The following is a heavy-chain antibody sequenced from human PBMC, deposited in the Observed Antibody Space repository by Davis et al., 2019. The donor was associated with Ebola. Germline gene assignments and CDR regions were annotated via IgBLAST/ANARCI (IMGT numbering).Heavy chain of an antibody. D-gene: IGHD5-18*01. CDR3: ARDRWIQLWFFDY. CDR2: ISSSGSTI. CDR1: GFTFNSYS. J-gene: IGHJ4*02. Sequence: GGSLRLSCTVSGFTFNSYSMNWVRQAPGKGLELISYISSSGSTIYYADSVRGRVTISRDDAKNSLYLQMTSLRAEDTAVYYCARDRWIQLWFFDYWGQGTLVTVSS. V-gene: IGHV3-48*01.